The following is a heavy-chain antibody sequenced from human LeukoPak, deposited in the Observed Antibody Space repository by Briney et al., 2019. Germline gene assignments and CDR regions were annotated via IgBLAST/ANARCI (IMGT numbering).Heavy chain of an antibody. D-gene: IGHD3-22*01. CDR2: IIPILGIA. Sequence: ASVKVSCKASGGTFSSYAISWVRQAPGQGLEWMRRIIPILGIANYAQKFQGRVTITADKSTSTAYMELSSLRSEDTAVYYCARTYYYDSSGYLSDWGQGTLVTVSS. V-gene: IGHV1-69*04. CDR1: GGTFSSYA. CDR3: ARTYYYDSSGYLSD. J-gene: IGHJ4*02.